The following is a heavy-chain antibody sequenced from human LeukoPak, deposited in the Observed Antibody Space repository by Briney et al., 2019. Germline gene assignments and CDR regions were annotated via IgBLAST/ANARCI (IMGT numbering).Heavy chain of an antibody. V-gene: IGHV4-59*01. CDR3: ARGGGYASPIGY. Sequence: SETLSLTCTLSGVSIRTYYWSWIRQPPGKGLEWIGYIYHSGSTNYNPSLKSRVTISVDTSKNQFSLKLSSVTAVDTAVYYCARGGGYASPIGYWGQGALVTVSS. CDR2: IYHSGST. CDR1: GVSIRTYY. J-gene: IGHJ4*02. D-gene: IGHD5-12*01.